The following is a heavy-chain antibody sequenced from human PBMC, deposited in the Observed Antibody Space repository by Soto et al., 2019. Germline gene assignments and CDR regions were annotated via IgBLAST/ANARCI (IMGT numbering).Heavy chain of an antibody. CDR1: GFSFSSYA. CDR3: AREYSLAVLAPGY. V-gene: IGHV3-30-3*01. Sequence: QVQLVESGGGVVQPGRSLRLSCAASGFSFSSYAMHWVRQAPGKGLEWVAVISNGGSNEHYADSLKGRFSISRDNSKNTLYLQMSSLRPEDTAVYYCAREYSLAVLAPGYWGQGTLVTVSS. CDR2: ISNGGSNE. J-gene: IGHJ4*02. D-gene: IGHD5-18*01.